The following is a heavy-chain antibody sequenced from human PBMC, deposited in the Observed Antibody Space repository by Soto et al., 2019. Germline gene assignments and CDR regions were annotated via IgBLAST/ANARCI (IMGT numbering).Heavy chain of an antibody. V-gene: IGHV1-3*01. Sequence: ASVKVSCKASGYTFTSYAMHWVRQAPGQRLEWMGWINAGNGNTKYSQKFQGRVTITRDTSASTAYMELSSLRSEDTAVYYCAREAHSGYDYPRYYYYYGMAVWGQGTTVTVSA. D-gene: IGHD5-12*01. CDR2: INAGNGNT. CDR3: AREAHSGYDYPRYYYYYGMAV. CDR1: GYTFTSYA. J-gene: IGHJ6*01.